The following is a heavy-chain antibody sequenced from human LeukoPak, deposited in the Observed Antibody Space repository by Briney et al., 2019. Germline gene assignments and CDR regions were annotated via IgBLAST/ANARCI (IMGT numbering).Heavy chain of an antibody. CDR2: ISGSGGST. CDR1: GFTFSSYA. J-gene: IGHJ4*02. V-gene: IGHV3-23*01. Sequence: PVGSLRLSCAASGFTFSSYAMSWVRQAPGKGLEWVSAISGSGGSTYYADSVKGRFTISRDNSKNTLYLQMNSLRAEDTAVYYCAKDPIEYSSSSTYFDYWGQGTLVTVSS. CDR3: AKDPIEYSSSSTYFDY. D-gene: IGHD6-6*01.